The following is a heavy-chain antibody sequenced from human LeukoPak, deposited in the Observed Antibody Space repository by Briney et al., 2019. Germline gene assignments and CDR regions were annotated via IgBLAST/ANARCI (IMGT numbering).Heavy chain of an antibody. CDR3: ATRSLRFLEWLLGV. D-gene: IGHD3-3*01. J-gene: IGHJ4*02. Sequence: GESLRLSCAASGFTFSDYYMSWIRQAPGKGLEWVSYISSSGSTIYYADSVKGRFTISRDNAKNSLYLQMNSLRAEDTAVYYCATRSLRFLEWLLGVWGQGTLVTVSS. CDR1: GFTFSDYY. CDR2: ISSSGSTI. V-gene: IGHV3-11*01.